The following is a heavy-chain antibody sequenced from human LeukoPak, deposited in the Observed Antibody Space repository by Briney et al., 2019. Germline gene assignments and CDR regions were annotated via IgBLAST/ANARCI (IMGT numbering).Heavy chain of an antibody. CDR1: GYTFTSYY. CDR3: AAEGPPAYCGGDCYSYYYYGMDV. V-gene: IGHV1-46*01. CDR2: INPSGGST. D-gene: IGHD2-21*02. Sequence: ASVKVSCKASGYTFTSYYMHWVRQAPGQGLEWMGIINPSGGSTSYAQKFQERVTITRDMSTSTAYMELSSLRSEDTAVYYCAAEGPPAYCGGDCYSYYYYGMDVWGQGTTVTVSS. J-gene: IGHJ6*02.